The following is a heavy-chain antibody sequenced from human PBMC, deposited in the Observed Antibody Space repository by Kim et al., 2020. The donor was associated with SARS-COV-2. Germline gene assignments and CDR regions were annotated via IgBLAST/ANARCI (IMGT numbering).Heavy chain of an antibody. Sequence: ASVKVSCKASGYTFTGYYMHWVRQAPGQGLEWMGWINPNSGGTNYAQKFQGWVTMTRDTSISTAYMELSRLRSDDTAVYYCARENRPMVRGVPRNQNAFDIWGQGTMVTVSS. J-gene: IGHJ3*02. CDR3: ARENRPMVRGVPRNQNAFDI. D-gene: IGHD3-10*01. CDR1: GYTFTGYY. V-gene: IGHV1-2*04. CDR2: INPNSGGT.